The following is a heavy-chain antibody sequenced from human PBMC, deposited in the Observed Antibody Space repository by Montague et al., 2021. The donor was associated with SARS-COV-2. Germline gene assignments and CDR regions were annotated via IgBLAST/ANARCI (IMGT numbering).Heavy chain of an antibody. CDR3: ARDPHDYGWFDP. V-gene: IGHV4-61*09. CDR1: GGSISSASYY. D-gene: IGHD4-17*01. CDR2: IYSTVTT. Sequence: TLSLTCTVSGGSISSASYYWSWIRQPAGKGLEWIGHIYSTVTTNYNPSLKSRVTISVDVSKNQFSLKMTSVTAADTAVYYCARDPHDYGWFDPWGQGTLVAVSS. J-gene: IGHJ5*02.